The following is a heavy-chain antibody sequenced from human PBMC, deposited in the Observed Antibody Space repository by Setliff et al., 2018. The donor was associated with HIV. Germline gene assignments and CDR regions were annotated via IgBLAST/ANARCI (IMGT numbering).Heavy chain of an antibody. V-gene: IGHV3-7*01. J-gene: IGHJ4*02. Sequence: GGSLRLSCAASGFTFSASYMTWIRQAPGKGLEWVANIEQDGSEKYYVDSVMGRFTISRDNAKNSLSLQMRGLRAEDTAVYYCARQISFGLAPDDGTKSGFEYFDYWGQGTLVTVSS. D-gene: IGHD2-8*01. CDR3: ARQISFGLAPDDGTKSGFEYFDY. CDR1: GFTFSASY. CDR2: IEQDGSEK.